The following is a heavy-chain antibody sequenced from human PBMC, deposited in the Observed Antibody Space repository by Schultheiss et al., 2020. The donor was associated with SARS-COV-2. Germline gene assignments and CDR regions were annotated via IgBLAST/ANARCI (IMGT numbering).Heavy chain of an antibody. CDR3: AKAPRQGYCSGGSCYSFRGY. J-gene: IGHJ4*02. Sequence: GESLKISCAASGFTFSSYGMHWVRQAPGKGLEWVAVISYDGSNKYYADSVKGRFTISRDNSKNTLYLQMNSLRAEDTAVYYCAKAPRQGYCSGGSCYSFRGYWGQGTLVTVSS. D-gene: IGHD2-15*01. CDR1: GFTFSSYG. CDR2: ISYDGSNK. V-gene: IGHV3-30*18.